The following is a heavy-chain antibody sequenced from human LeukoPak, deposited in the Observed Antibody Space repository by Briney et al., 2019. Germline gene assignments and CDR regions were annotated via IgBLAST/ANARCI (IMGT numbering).Heavy chain of an antibody. D-gene: IGHD2-15*01. CDR3: ARRQRRGYCSGGSCHSFDY. J-gene: IGHJ4*02. CDR2: IYYSGST. V-gene: IGHV4-59*12. Sequence: SETLSLTCTVSGGSISSYYWSWIRQPPGKGLEWIGYIYYSGSTYYNPSLRSRVTISVDTSKNQFSLKLSSVTAADTAAYYCARRQRRGYCSGGSCHSFDYWGQGTLVTVSS. CDR1: GGSISSYY.